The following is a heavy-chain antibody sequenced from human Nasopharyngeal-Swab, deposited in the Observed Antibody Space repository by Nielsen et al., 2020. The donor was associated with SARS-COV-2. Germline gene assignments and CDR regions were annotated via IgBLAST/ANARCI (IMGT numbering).Heavy chain of an antibody. CDR1: GGTFSSYA. Sequence: SVKVSCKASGGTFSSYAISWVRQAPGQGLEWMGGIIPIFGTAIYAQKFQGRVTMTEDTSTDTAYMELSSLRSEDTAVYYCATWGPTYYGRNWFDPWGQGTLVTVSS. CDR2: IIPIFGTA. CDR3: ATWGPTYYGRNWFDP. D-gene: IGHD2/OR15-2a*01. V-gene: IGHV1-69*06. J-gene: IGHJ5*02.